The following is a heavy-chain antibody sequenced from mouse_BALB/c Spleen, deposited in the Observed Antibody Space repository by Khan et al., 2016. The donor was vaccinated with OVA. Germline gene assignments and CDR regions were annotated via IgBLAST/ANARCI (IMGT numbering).Heavy chain of an antibody. V-gene: IGHV1-20*02. CDR2: INPHIGET. CDR3: AIIYRSDFDY. D-gene: IGHD1-1*01. J-gene: IGHJ2*01. Sequence: EVQLQQSGPELVKPGASVKISCKASGYSFTGYFMNWVMQSHGKSLEWIGRINPHIGETFYNQKFKDKATLTVDESSSTAHMELRSLASEDSAVFYWAIIYRSDFDYWGQGTTLTVSS. CDR1: GYSFTGYF.